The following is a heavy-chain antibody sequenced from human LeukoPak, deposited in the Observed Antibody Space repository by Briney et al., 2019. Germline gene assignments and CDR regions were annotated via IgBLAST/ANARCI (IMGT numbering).Heavy chain of an antibody. J-gene: IGHJ6*02. V-gene: IGHV3-11*03. CDR2: ISSRTSTYT. CDR3: ARIGRSGFVLDV. CDR1: GFTFSDYY. Sequence: GGSLRLSCAASGFTFSDYYMSWIRQAPGKGPQWVSYISSRTSTYTAYADSVKGRFTISRDNAENSLFLQMNTLRADDTAVYYCARIGRSGFVLDVWGQGTTVTVSS. D-gene: IGHD3-10*01.